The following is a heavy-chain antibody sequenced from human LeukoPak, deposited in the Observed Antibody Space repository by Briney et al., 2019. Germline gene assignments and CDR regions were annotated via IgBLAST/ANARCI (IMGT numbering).Heavy chain of an antibody. CDR3: ARGSGFVFDY. CDR2: ISTSGDSM. CDR1: GFTFSSYE. Sequence: PGGSLRLSCVASGFTFSSYEVIWVRQAPGKGLEWVSYISTSGDSMYYADSVKGRFTISRDNVKNSLFLQMNSLRAEDTAFYYCARGSGFVFDYWGQGTLVTVSA. V-gene: IGHV3-48*03. J-gene: IGHJ4*02. D-gene: IGHD1-26*01.